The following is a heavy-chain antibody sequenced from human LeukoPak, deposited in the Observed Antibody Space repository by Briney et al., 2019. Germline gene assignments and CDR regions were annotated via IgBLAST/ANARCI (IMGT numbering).Heavy chain of an antibody. CDR3: AKNMGSADWSRNSKNQAAFDY. J-gene: IGHJ4*02. CDR2: INWNSVTI. CDR1: GFTFDDYA. V-gene: IGHV3-9*01. Sequence: PGGSLRLSCVASGFTFDDYAMHWVRQAPGKGLEWVSGINWNSVTIGYADSVKGRFTISRDNAKNSLYLQMNSLRAEDTALYYCAKNMGSADWSRNSKNQAAFDYWGQGTLVTVSS. D-gene: IGHD3-9*01.